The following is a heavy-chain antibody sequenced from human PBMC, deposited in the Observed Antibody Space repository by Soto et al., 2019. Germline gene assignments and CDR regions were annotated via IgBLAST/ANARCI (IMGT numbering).Heavy chain of an antibody. J-gene: IGHJ6*03. CDR3: ARDNWSIVLSEGSNMDV. D-gene: IGHD6-6*01. CDR1: GFTFSSYS. Sequence: GGSLRLSCAASGFTFSSYSMNWVRQAPGKGLEWVSSISSSSSYIYYADSVKGRFTISRDNAKNSLYLQMNSLRAEDTAVYYCARDNWSIVLSEGSNMDVWGKGTTVTVSS. V-gene: IGHV3-21*01. CDR2: ISSSSSYI.